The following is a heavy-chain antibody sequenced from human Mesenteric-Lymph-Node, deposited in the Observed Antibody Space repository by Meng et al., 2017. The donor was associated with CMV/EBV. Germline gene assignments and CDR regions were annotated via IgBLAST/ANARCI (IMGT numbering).Heavy chain of an antibody. CDR3: ARGFGSSWFDS. V-gene: IGHV1-2*02. CDR1: GYTFTDYS. CDR2: ITPNSGGT. J-gene: IGHJ5*01. D-gene: IGHD3-10*01. Sequence: ASVKVSCKASGYTFTDYSMHWVRQAPGQGLEWMGWITPNSGGTNYAQKFQGRVTMTRDTSISTAYMELSSLTTHDAAVYYCARGFGSSWFDSWGQGTPVTVSS.